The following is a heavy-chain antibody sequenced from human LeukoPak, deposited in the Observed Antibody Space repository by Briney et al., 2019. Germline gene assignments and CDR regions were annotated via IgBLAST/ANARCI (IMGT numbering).Heavy chain of an antibody. V-gene: IGHV3-30-3*01. CDR1: GFTFSSYA. CDR3: ARGSGSYDSEYYFDY. Sequence: GRSLRLSCAASGFTFSSYAMHWVRQAPGKGLEWVAVISYDGSNKYYADSVKGRFTISRDNSKNTLYLQMNSLRAEDTAVYYCARGSGSYDSEYYFDYWGQGTLVTASS. D-gene: IGHD5-12*01. J-gene: IGHJ4*02. CDR2: ISYDGSNK.